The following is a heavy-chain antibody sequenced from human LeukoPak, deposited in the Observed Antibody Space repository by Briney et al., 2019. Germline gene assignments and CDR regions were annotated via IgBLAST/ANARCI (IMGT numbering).Heavy chain of an antibody. CDR2: ISSSGSTI. J-gene: IGHJ5*01. D-gene: IGHD6-19*01. V-gene: IGHV3-48*03. CDR3: ARKGRYSSGWYLSFLNWFDS. CDR1: GFTFSSYE. Sequence: GGSLRLSCAASGFTFSSYEMNWVRQAPGKGLEWVSYISSSGSTIYYADSVKGRFTISRDNAKNSLYLQMNSLRAEDTAVYYCARKGRYSSGWYLSFLNWFDSWGQGTLVTVSS.